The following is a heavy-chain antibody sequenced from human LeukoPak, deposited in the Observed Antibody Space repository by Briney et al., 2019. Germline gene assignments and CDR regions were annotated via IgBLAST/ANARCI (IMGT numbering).Heavy chain of an antibody. D-gene: IGHD3-3*01. V-gene: IGHV3-53*04. CDR2: IYSGGRI. CDR3: ARGDFWSGYYTGLY. J-gene: IGHJ4*02. CDR1: GFXVSSNY. Sequence: GGSLRLSCAASGFXVSSNYISWVRQAPGKGLEWVSVIYSGGRIYYADSVKGRFTISRHNSENTLYLQMNSLRAEDTAVYYCARGDFWSGYYTGLYWGQGILVTVSS.